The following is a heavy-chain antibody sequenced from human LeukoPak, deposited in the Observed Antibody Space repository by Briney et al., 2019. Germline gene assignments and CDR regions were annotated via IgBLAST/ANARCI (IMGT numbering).Heavy chain of an antibody. CDR2: IYNSGTT. CDR1: GDSISSGDYS. Sequence: SETLSLTCAVSGDSISSGDYSWSWIRQPPGKGLEWIGYIYNSGTTDYNPSLKSRVTISVDTSKNQFSLKLSSVTAADTAIYYCARNGDDSSDYYYFDYWGQGTLVTVSS. V-gene: IGHV4-30-4*07. CDR3: ARNGDDSSDYYYFDY. D-gene: IGHD3-22*01. J-gene: IGHJ4*02.